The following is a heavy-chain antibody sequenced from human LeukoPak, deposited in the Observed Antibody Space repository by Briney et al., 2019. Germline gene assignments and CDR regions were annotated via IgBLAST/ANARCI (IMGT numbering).Heavy chain of an antibody. CDR2: VNLQGST. CDR3: AREGGPYRPLDY. J-gene: IGHJ4*02. Sequence: SETLSLTCGVSGGSITSTNWTWVRQPPGKGLEWIGEVNLQGSTNYNPSLMGRVAISVDMSENHISLQLTSVTAADTAVHYCAREGGPYRPLDYSGQGTLVTVSS. V-gene: IGHV4-4*02. CDR1: GGSITSTNW.